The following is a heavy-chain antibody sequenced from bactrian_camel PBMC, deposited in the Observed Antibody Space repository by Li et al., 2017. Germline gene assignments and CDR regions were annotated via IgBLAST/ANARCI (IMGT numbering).Heavy chain of an antibody. CDR2: ITSLPSLFRTA. CDR3: AADRMACLRPSDQLAAYNF. CDR1: GHTYSSNC. V-gene: IGHV3S40*01. J-gene: IGHJ4*01. Sequence: VQLVESGGGSVQPGGSLRLSCGASGHTYSSNCMGWFRQAPGKEVEWVAGITSLPSLFRTASYADSVKGRFTISPGNATNTVSLQMDSLKPEDTAMYYCAADRMACLRPSDQLAAYNFWGQGTQVTVS.